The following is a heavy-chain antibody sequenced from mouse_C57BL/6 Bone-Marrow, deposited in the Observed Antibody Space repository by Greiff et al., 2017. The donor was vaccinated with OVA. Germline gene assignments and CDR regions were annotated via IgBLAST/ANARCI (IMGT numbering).Heavy chain of an antibody. CDR3: ARMTYYYGSSYFWFAY. CDR2: ILPGSGST. D-gene: IGHD1-1*01. V-gene: IGHV1-9*01. CDR1: GYTFTGYW. J-gene: IGHJ3*01. Sequence: QVQLQQSGAELMKPGASVKLSCKATGYTFTGYWIEWVKQRPGHGLEWIGEILPGSGSTNYNEKFKGKATFTADTSSNTAYMQLSSLTTEDSAIYYCARMTYYYGSSYFWFAYWGQGTLVTVSA.